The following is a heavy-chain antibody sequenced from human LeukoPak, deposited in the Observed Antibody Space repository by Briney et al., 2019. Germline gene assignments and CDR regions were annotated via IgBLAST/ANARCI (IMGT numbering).Heavy chain of an antibody. D-gene: IGHD3-3*01. CDR1: AFTFNNYW. CDR2: IKGDGSST. Sequence: GGSLRLSCVASAFTFNNYWMHWVRQAPGKGLVWVSRIKGDGSSTNYADSVRGRFTIPRDNAKNSLYLQMNSLRAEDTAVYYCARGYYDFWSGYHYAPGNWFDPWGQGTLVTVSS. CDR3: ARGYYDFWSGYHYAPGNWFDP. V-gene: IGHV3-74*01. J-gene: IGHJ5*02.